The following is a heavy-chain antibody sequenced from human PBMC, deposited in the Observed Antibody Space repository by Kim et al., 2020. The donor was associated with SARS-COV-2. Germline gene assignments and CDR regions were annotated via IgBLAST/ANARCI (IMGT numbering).Heavy chain of an antibody. CDR3: ARDRGKGVVRGVERY. V-gene: IGHV1-46*01. J-gene: IGHJ4*02. CDR2: INPSGGST. CDR1: GYTFTSYY. D-gene: IGHD3-10*01. Sequence: ASVKVSCKASGYTFTSYYMHWVRQAPGQGLEWMGIINPSGGSTSYAQKFQGRVTMTRDTSTSTVYMELSSLRSEDTAVYYCARDRGKGVVRGVERYWGQGTLVTVSS.